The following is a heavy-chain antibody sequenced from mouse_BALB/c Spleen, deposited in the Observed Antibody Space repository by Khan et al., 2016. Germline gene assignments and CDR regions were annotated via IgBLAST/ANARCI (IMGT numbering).Heavy chain of an antibody. D-gene: IGHD2-1*01. CDR3: ARDYGNSFYYAMDY. CDR1: GCSLTSYG. J-gene: IGHJ4*01. CDR2: IWTGGST. V-gene: IGHV2-9*02. Sequence: QVQLKQSGPGLVAPSQSLSITCTVSGCSLTSYGVHWVRQPPGKGLEWLGVIWTGGSTIYNSALMSRLSISKDNSKSQVFLRMNSLQTDDTAMYYCARDYGNSFYYAMDYWGQGTSVTVSS.